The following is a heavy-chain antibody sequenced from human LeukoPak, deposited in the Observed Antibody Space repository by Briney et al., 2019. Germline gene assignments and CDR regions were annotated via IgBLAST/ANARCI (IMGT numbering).Heavy chain of an antibody. CDR1: GFTFSSYS. Sequence: PGGSLRLSCAASGFTFSSYSMNWVRQAPGKGLEWVSYISSSSSTIYYADSVKGRFTIPRDNAKNSLYLQMNSLRAEDTAVYYCARARQLVRFGGSYYFDYWGQGTLVTVSS. CDR3: ARARQLVRFGGSYYFDY. CDR2: ISSSSSTI. V-gene: IGHV3-48*04. D-gene: IGHD6-13*01. J-gene: IGHJ4*02.